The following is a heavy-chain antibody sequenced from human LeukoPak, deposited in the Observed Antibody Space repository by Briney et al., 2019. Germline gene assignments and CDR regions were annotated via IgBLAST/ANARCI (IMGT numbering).Heavy chain of an antibody. V-gene: IGHV4-38-2*01. D-gene: IGHD1-20*01. Sequence: SETLSLTCGVSGYSISRGYYWAWIRQPPGKGLEWIGTIYHIGSTYYNPSLESRVTISVDTSKNEFSLNLNSVTAADTAGYYCARAGWIITSGIDYWGQGALVTVSS. CDR2: IYHIGST. J-gene: IGHJ4*02. CDR1: GYSISRGYY. CDR3: ARAGWIITSGIDY.